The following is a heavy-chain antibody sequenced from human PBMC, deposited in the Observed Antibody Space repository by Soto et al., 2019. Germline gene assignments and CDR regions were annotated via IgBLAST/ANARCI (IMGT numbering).Heavy chain of an antibody. CDR1: GGSISSYY. J-gene: IGHJ3*02. CDR3: ARVRGAARSEYAFDI. V-gene: IGHV4-59*01. D-gene: IGHD6-6*01. Sequence: SETLSLTCTVSGGSISSYYWSWIRQPPGKGLEWIGYIYYSGSANYNPSLKSRVTISVDTSKNQFSLKLSSVTAADTAVYYCARVRGAARSEYAFDIWGQGTMVTVSS. CDR2: IYYSGSA.